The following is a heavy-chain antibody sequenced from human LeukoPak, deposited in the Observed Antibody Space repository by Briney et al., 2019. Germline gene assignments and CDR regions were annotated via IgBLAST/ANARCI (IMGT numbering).Heavy chain of an antibody. CDR1: GFTFSNYW. J-gene: IGHJ3*02. CDR2: IKQDGSEK. V-gene: IGHV3-7*01. CDR3: ARDCSSTSCSDAFDI. Sequence: GGSLRLSCAASGFTFSNYWMSWVRQAPGKGLEWVANIKQDGSEKNYVDSVKGRFTISRDNAKNSLCLQMNSLRAEDTAVYYCARDCSSTSCSDAFDIWGQGTMVTVSS. D-gene: IGHD2-2*01.